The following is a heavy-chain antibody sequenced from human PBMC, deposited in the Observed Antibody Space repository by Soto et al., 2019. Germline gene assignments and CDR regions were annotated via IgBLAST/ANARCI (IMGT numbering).Heavy chain of an antibody. J-gene: IGHJ3*02. D-gene: IGHD4-17*01. V-gene: IGHV1-69*13. CDR2: IIPIFGTA. CDR1: GGTFSSYA. Sequence: ASVKVSCKASGGTFSSYAISWVRQAPGQGLEWMGGIIPIFGTANYAQKFQGRVTITADESTSTAYMELSSLRSEDTAVYYCAREPTGVTPGAFDIWGQGTMVTVSS. CDR3: AREPTGVTPGAFDI.